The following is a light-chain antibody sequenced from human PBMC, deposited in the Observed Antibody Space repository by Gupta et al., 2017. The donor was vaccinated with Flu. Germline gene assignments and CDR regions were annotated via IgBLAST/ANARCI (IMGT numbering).Light chain of an antibody. CDR2: RAS. CDR3: QHDLNWPVT. Sequence: DIQMTQSPSTLSAYVGDRITITCRASQSVDSWLAWYQQKPGEAPQLLIYRASILVSGAPSRFSGSGYGTEFTLTISSLQPDDFGRYYCQHDLNWPVTFGQGTEVEFK. V-gene: IGKV1-5*03. CDR1: QSVDSW. J-gene: IGKJ1*01.